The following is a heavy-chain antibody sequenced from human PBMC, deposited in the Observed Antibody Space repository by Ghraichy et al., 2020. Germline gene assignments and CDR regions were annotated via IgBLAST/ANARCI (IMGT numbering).Heavy chain of an antibody. CDR3: ARGGSERDNGWYGAFDI. V-gene: IGHV3-15*01. CDR2: IKSKTDGGTP. Sequence: GGSLRLSCAASGFTFSNAWMSWVRQAPGKGLEWVGRIKSKTDGGTPDHAAPVKGRFTISRDDSKNTLYLQMNSLKTEDTAVYYCARGGSERDNGWYGAFDIWGQGTMVTVSS. D-gene: IGHD6-19*01. J-gene: IGHJ3*02. CDR1: GFTFSNAW.